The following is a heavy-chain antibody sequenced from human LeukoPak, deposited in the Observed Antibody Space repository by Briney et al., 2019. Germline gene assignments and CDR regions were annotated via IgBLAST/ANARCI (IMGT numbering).Heavy chain of an antibody. Sequence: GASVKLSCKASGFTFTSSAVQRVRQARGQRLEWIGWIVVGSGNTNYAQKFQERVTITRDMSTSTAYMELSSLRSEDTAVYYCAAYGGYSGYDLDYWGQGTLVTVSS. V-gene: IGHV1-58*01. CDR2: IVVGSGNT. CDR3: AAYGGYSGYDLDY. D-gene: IGHD5-12*01. CDR1: GFTFTSSA. J-gene: IGHJ4*02.